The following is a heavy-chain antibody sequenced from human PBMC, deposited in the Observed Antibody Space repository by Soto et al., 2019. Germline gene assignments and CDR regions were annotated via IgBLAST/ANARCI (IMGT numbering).Heavy chain of an antibody. CDR1: DSPSEPMA. J-gene: IGHJ6*02. D-gene: IGHD3-10*01. CDR2: SRTMDLT. Sequence: PGGSLDSPVQRLDSPSEPMACTGSAGLQARDWSGWQSSRTMDLTKNHADSVQGRFTISRDNSKSTLSLQMDSLRVEDTAVYYCAREGGFNIQDDYYYYGLDVWGQGTPVTVSS. CDR3: AREGGFNIQDDYYYYGLDV. V-gene: IGHV3-30*12.